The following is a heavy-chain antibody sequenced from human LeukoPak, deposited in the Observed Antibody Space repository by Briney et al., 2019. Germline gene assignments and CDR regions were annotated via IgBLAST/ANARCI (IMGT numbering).Heavy chain of an antibody. Sequence: ASVKVSCKASGYTFTDYYMHWVRQAPGQGLEWMGRINPNSGGTNYAQKFQGRVTMTRDTSISTAYMELSRLRSDDSAVYYCARSELETAMGIFDCWGQGALVTVSS. J-gene: IGHJ4*02. D-gene: IGHD5-18*01. V-gene: IGHV1-2*06. CDR3: ARSELETAMGIFDC. CDR1: GYTFTDYY. CDR2: INPNSGGT.